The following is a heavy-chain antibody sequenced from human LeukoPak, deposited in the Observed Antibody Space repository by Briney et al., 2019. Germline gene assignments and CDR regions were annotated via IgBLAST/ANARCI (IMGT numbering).Heavy chain of an antibody. J-gene: IGHJ4*01. D-gene: IGHD3-3*01. CDR3: ARLRFDFWSGYTHPYFDY. CDR1: GGSISSSSYS. Sequence: SETLSLTCTVSGGSISSSSYSWGWIRQPPGKGLEWIGSIYYSGTTYYNPSLKSRVTISVDTSKIQFSLKLSSVAATDTAVYFCARLRFDFWSGYTHPYFDYWGHGTLVTVSS. V-gene: IGHV4-39*01. CDR2: IYYSGTT.